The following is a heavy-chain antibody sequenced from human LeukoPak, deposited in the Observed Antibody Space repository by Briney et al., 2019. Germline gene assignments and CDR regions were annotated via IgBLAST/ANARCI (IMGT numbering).Heavy chain of an antibody. V-gene: IGHV3-53*01. CDR3: ARPTDGDSTRYGMDV. CDR1: GFVVGGNY. Sequence: GGSLRLSCAASGFVVGGNYMSWVRQAPGKGLEWASVICSGGSTYYADSVKGRFSTSRDSSTSTLFLQMDSLRVEDTAMYYCARPTDGDSTRYGMDVWGQGTTVIVSS. D-gene: IGHD2-21*02. CDR2: ICSGGST. J-gene: IGHJ6*02.